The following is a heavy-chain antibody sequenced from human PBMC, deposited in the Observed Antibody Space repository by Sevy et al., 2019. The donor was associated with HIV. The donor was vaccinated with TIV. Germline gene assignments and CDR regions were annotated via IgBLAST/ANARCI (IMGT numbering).Heavy chain of an antibody. J-gene: IGHJ6*02. CDR2: IIPIFGTA. CDR1: GGTFSSYA. Sequence: ASVKVSCKASGGTFSSYAINWVRQAPGQGLEWMGGIIPIFGTANYAQKFQGRVTITADESTSTAYMELSSLRSEDTAVYYCAAKGDGYRAGYYYGMDVWGQGTTVTVSS. V-gene: IGHV1-69*13. CDR3: AAKGDGYRAGYYYGMDV. D-gene: IGHD5-12*01.